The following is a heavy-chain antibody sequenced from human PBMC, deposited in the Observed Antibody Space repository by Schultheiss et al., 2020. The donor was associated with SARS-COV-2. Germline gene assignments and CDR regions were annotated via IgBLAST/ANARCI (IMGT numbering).Heavy chain of an antibody. J-gene: IGHJ4*02. CDR2: IYSGGST. CDR3: ARDRRQLGHALDY. D-gene: IGHD6-6*01. Sequence: GESLKISCAASGFTFSSYAMSWVRQAPGKGLEWVSVIYSGGSTYYADSVKGRFTISRDNSKNTLYLQMNSLRAEDTAVYYCARDRRQLGHALDYWGQGTLVTVSS. CDR1: GFTFSSYA. V-gene: IGHV3-53*01.